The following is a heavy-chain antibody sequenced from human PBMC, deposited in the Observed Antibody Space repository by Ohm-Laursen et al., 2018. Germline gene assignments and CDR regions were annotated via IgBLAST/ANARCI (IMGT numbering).Heavy chain of an antibody. CDR2: IDGGGGST. V-gene: IGHV3-23*01. J-gene: IGHJ4*02. D-gene: IGHD6-19*01. CDR1: GFTFSSYA. Sequence: SLRLSCTAPGFTFSSYAMSWVRQAPGKGLEWVSGIDGGGGSTYNADSVKGRFTISRDNSKNTLYLQVNSLRAEDTAVYYCAKDVGGWSRGGFDYWGQGTLVTVSS. CDR3: AKDVGGWSRGGFDY.